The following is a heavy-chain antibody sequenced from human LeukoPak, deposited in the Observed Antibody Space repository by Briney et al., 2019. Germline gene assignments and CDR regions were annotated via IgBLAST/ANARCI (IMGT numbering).Heavy chain of an antibody. CDR3: AVMHGYYDGSGYWVQ. J-gene: IGHJ1*01. D-gene: IGHD3-22*01. V-gene: IGHV3-23*01. CDR1: GFTLGSYG. CDR2: ITPNADRT. Sequence: GGSLRLSCAASGFTLGSYGMSWVRQAPGKGLEWVSFITPNADRTSYADSVEGRFTISRDNPRNTLYMQMNSLRDEDTALYYCAVMHGYYDGSGYWVQWGQGTLVTVSS.